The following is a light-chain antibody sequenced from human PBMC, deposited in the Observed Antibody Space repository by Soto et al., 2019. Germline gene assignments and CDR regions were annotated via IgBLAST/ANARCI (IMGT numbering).Light chain of an antibody. J-gene: IGKJ1*01. Sequence: DIVMTQSPDSLAVSLGDSATINCKSSQSVVFSSNNKNYLAWYQQKPGQPPKLLIYWASTRESGVPDRFSGSGSGTDFSLTITSLQAEDVAVYYCQQYYSTPQTFGQGTKVDIK. CDR1: QSVVFSSNNKNY. CDR2: WAS. CDR3: QQYYSTPQT. V-gene: IGKV4-1*01.